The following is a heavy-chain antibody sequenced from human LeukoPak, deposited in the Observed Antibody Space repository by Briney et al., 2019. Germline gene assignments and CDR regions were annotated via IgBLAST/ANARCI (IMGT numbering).Heavy chain of an antibody. J-gene: IGHJ4*02. CDR1: EYSFTTYW. CDR2: IYPADSDT. D-gene: IGHD2/OR15-2a*01. V-gene: IGHV5-51*01. Sequence: GESLQISYKGSEYSFTTYWIAWVRQMPGNGLEWMGIIYPADSDTRYSPSFQGQVTISADKSISTAYLQWSSLKASDTAMYYCARQGSGWFYVDYWGQGTLVTVSS. CDR3: ARQGSGWFYVDY.